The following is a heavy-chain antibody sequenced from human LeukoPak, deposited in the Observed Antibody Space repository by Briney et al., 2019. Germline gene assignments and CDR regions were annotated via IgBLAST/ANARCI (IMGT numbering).Heavy chain of an antibody. Sequence: PGRFLRLSCAASGFTFSNYAMHWVRQAPGKGLEWVAVISKDRSNYYYADSVKGRFTISRDNSKNTLYLEMNSLTAEDTAVYYCAKFLGGSSGWAIDFWGQGTLVSVSS. D-gene: IGHD6-19*01. CDR2: ISKDRSNY. J-gene: IGHJ4*02. CDR1: GFTFSNYA. CDR3: AKFLGGSSGWAIDF. V-gene: IGHV3-30*18.